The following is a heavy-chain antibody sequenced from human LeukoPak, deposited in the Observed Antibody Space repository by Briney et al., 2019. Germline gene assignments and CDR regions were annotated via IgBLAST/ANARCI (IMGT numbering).Heavy chain of an antibody. Sequence: GGSLRLSCTASGFTFSDYYMSWIRQAPGKGLEWVSYISSSGSTIYYADSVKGRLTISRDNAKNSLYLQMNSLRAEDTAVYYCAREGDYGDYYFDYWGQGTLVTVSS. CDR1: GFTFSDYY. CDR3: AREGDYGDYYFDY. D-gene: IGHD4-17*01. CDR2: ISSSGSTI. J-gene: IGHJ4*02. V-gene: IGHV3-11*01.